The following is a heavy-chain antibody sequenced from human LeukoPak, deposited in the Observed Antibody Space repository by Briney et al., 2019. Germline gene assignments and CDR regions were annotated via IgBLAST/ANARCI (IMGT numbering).Heavy chain of an antibody. CDR1: VFTFCNRL. CDR2: IRGRDGTT. CDR3: TKGGDVYHQPTDS. V-gene: IGHV3-23*01. J-gene: IGHJ4*02. Sequence: GGSLRLSFWSPVFTFCNRLSASGRQAPGKGLEWVSGIRGRDGTTHYADSVKGRFTISRDSSKNTLYVQMNRLRAEDTAVYYCTKGGDVYHQPTDSWGQGTLVTVSS. D-gene: IGHD3-10*01.